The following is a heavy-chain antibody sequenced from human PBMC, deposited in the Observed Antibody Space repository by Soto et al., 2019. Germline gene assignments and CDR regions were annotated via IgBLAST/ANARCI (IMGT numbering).Heavy chain of an antibody. CDR2: ISYDGSNK. J-gene: IGHJ4*02. D-gene: IGHD5-12*01. CDR3: AKDHLRDIVATRIFDY. CDR1: GFTFSSYG. Sequence: GGSLRLSCAASGFTFSSYGMHWVRQAPGKGLEWVAVISYDGSNKYYADSVKGRFTISRDNSKNTLYLQMNSLRAEDTAVYYCAKDHLRDIVATRIFDYWGQGTLVTVSS. V-gene: IGHV3-30*18.